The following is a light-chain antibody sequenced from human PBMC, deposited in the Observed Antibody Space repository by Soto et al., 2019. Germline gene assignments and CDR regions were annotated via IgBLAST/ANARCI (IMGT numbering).Light chain of an antibody. CDR3: QQYSSYPWT. V-gene: IGKV1-5*03. CDR1: QSISSW. CDR2: KAS. J-gene: IGKJ1*01. Sequence: DIQMTQSPSTLSASVGDRVTITCRASQSISSWLAWYQQKPGKAPKLLIYKASSLESVVPSSFSGSGSGTEFTLTISSLQPDDFATYYCQQYSSYPWTFGQGTKVEIK.